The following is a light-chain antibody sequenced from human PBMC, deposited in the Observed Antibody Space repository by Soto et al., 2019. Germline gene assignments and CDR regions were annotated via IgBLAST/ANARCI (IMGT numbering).Light chain of an antibody. Sequence: QSVLTQPPSASGTPGQRVTISCSEGSSKIGRNTVNWYQQFPGTAPKLLMYSNNQRPSGVPDRFSGSKSGTSASLAISGLQSEDEADYCCAAWDDSLNGPVFGGGTKLTVL. CDR1: SSKIGRNT. CDR2: SNN. CDR3: AAWDDSLNGPV. J-gene: IGLJ3*02. V-gene: IGLV1-44*01.